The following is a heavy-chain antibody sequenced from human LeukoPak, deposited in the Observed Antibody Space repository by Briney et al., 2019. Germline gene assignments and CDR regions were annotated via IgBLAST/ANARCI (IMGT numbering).Heavy chain of an antibody. D-gene: IGHD3/OR15-3a*01. CDR1: GGSFSDYY. CDR2: INHSGGA. CDR3: ARDGLVTMELDY. J-gene: IGHJ4*02. V-gene: IGHV4-34*01. Sequence: SETLSLTCAVYGGSFSDYYWSWIRQPPGKGLEWIGEINHSGGANYNPSLKSRVTISLDTSKNQFSLNLRSVTAADTAVYYCARDGLVTMELDYWGQGTLVTVSS.